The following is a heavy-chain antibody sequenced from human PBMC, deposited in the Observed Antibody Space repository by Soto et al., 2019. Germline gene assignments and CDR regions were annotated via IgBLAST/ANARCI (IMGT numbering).Heavy chain of an antibody. D-gene: IGHD3-22*01. Sequence: GGSLRLSCTASGFTFGDYAMSWFRQAPGKGLEWVGFIRSKAYGGTTEYAASVKGRFTISRDDSKSIAYLQMNSLKTEDTAVYYCTRDLYYYDSSGYYYAYYYYYGMDVWGQGTTVTVSS. J-gene: IGHJ6*02. CDR1: GFTFGDYA. CDR2: IRSKAYGGTT. CDR3: TRDLYYYDSSGYYYAYYYYYGMDV. V-gene: IGHV3-49*03.